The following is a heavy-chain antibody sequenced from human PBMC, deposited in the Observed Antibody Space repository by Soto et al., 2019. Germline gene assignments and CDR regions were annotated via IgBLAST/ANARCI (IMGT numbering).Heavy chain of an antibody. V-gene: IGHV1-3*01. CDR2: INGGNGNT. CDR1: GYPFTNYA. CDR3: ARDSIAAAGQGFGY. J-gene: IGHJ4*02. Sequence: QVQLVQSGAEVKKPGASVKVSCKASGYPFTNYAIHWVRQAPGQRLEWMGWINGGNGNTNYAQKLQGRVTMTTDTSTSTAYMELRSLRSDDTAVYYCARDSIAAAGQGFGYWGQGTLVTVSS. D-gene: IGHD6-13*01.